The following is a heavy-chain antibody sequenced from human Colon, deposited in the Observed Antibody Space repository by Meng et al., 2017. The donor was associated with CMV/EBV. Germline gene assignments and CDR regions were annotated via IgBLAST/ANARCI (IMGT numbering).Heavy chain of an antibody. CDR2: INKDGSGK. D-gene: IGHD5-24*01. CDR1: GFTLSPYW. CDR3: ARDDGDY. J-gene: IGHJ4*02. V-gene: IGHV3-7*01. Sequence: GESLKISCAASGFTLSPYWMKWVRQAPGKGLEWVASINKDGSGKYYVASVRGRFTISRDNAKNSLYLQLDTLRAEDTALYYCARDDGDYWGQGTPVTVSS.